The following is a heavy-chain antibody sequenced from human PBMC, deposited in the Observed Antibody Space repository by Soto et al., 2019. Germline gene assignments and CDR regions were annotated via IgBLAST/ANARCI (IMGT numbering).Heavy chain of an antibody. D-gene: IGHD3-10*01. CDR2: IIPIIDRV. CDR1: GDIVSSYT. Sequence: QVQLVQSGAEVKKPGSSVKVSCKASGDIVSSYTISWLRQAPRHGLEWMGGIIPIIDRVGYAEKYRGRVTITADKSTTTAYMELTDLRSDDTAVYYCAKGEGPQAADGSLYYYGMDVWGQGTTVTVSS. CDR3: AKGEGPQAADGSLYYYGMDV. V-gene: IGHV1-69*06. J-gene: IGHJ6*02.